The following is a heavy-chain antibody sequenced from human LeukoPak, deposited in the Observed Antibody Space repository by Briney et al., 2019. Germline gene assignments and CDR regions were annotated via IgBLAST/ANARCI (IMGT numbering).Heavy chain of an antibody. D-gene: IGHD3-3*01. J-gene: IGHJ6*02. CDR3: ARDWAYDFWSGYSGYYYGMDV. CDR1: GFTFSSYE. V-gene: IGHV3-48*03. Sequence: GGSLRLSCAASGFTFSSYEMNWVRQAPGKGLEWVSYISSSGSTIYYADSVKGRFTISRDNAKNSLYLQMNSLRAEDTAVYYCARDWAYDFWSGYSGYYYGMDVWGQGTTVTVSS. CDR2: ISSSGSTI.